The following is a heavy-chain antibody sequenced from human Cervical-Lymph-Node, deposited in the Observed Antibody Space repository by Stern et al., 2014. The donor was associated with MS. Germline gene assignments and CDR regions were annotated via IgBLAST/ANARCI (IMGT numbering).Heavy chain of an antibody. CDR1: GFSFSDHY. J-gene: IGHJ3*02. V-gene: IGHV3-11*01. Sequence: VRLVESGGDLVKPGGSLRLSCAASGFSFSDHYMNWIRQAPGRGLEWISYISSSGSYRYYVHSVMCRFTMSRDNANNSLYLQMNSLRAEDTAVYYCASPGPLNSFDIWGQGTMVIVSA. CDR2: ISSSGSYR. CDR3: ASPGPLNSFDI.